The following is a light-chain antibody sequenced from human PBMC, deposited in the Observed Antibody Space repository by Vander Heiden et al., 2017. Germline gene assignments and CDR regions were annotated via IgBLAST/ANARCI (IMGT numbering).Light chain of an antibody. J-gene: IGKJ1*01. CDR2: DAS. CDR3: QQYDNLPRT. Sequence: DIQMTQSPSSLSASVGDRVTITCQASQDISNYLNWYQQKPGKAPKLLIYDASNLETGVPSRFSGSGSGTGFTFTISSLQPEDIATYYCQQYDNLPRTFGQGTKVEIK. CDR1: QDISNY. V-gene: IGKV1-33*01.